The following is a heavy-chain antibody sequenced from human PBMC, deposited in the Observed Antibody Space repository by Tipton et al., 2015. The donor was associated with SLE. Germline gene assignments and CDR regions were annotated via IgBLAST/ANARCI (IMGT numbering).Heavy chain of an antibody. CDR1: GFTFTSSG. D-gene: IGHD2-2*01. Sequence: QLVQSGAEVKKPGASVKVSCKTSGFTFTSSGISWVRPAPGHGLEWLGWVTPKSGNTGYSQKFQGRVTMARNTSINTAYMLLSRLTSDDTAVYYCVRGVRSSRDIWFDPWGQGTLVTVSS. CDR3: VRGVRSSRDIWFDP. J-gene: IGHJ5*01. V-gene: IGHV1-8*01. CDR2: VTPKSGNT.